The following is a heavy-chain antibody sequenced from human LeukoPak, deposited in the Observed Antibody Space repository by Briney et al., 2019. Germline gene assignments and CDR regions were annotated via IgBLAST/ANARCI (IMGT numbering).Heavy chain of an antibody. Sequence: PSETLSLTCAVDGGSLSGHYCIWIRQPPGKGLEWIGEINHSGSPNYSPSFKNRVTISVDTSKNQFSLSLRSVTAADTAVYYCARGPDIPVAAYWGQGTLVTVSS. J-gene: IGHJ4*02. CDR1: GGSLSGHY. D-gene: IGHD6-19*01. CDR2: INHSGSP. V-gene: IGHV4-34*01. CDR3: ARGPDIPVAAY.